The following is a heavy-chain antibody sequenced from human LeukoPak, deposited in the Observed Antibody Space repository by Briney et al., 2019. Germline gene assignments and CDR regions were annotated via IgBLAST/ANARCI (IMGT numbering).Heavy chain of an antibody. D-gene: IGHD3-3*01. J-gene: IGHJ4*02. CDR1: GFTFSSYA. Sequence: QPGGSLRLSCAASGFTFSSYAMSWVRQAPGKGLEWVSAISGSGGSTYYADSVKGRFTISRDNAKNSLYLQMNGLRAEDTAVYYCAREGLRFPLDYWGQGTLVTVSS. V-gene: IGHV3-23*01. CDR2: ISGSGGST. CDR3: AREGLRFPLDY.